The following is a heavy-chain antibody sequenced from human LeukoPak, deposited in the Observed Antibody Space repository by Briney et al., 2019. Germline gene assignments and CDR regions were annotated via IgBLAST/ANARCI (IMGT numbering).Heavy chain of an antibody. J-gene: IGHJ4*02. CDR2: ISSSGTTI. D-gene: IGHD3-10*01. Sequence: GGSLRLSCAASGFTFGDYYMTWIRQAPGKGLEWVSYISSSGTTIYYADSVKGRFTISRENAKKSLYLQMNSLRAEDTAVYYCARQPTTSGTLYWGQGTLVTVSS. CDR1: GFTFGDYY. V-gene: IGHV3-11*04. CDR3: ARQPTTSGTLY.